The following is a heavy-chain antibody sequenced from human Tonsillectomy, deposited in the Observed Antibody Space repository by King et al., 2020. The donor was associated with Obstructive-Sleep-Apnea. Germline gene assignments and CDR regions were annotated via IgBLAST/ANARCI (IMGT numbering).Heavy chain of an antibody. CDR2: IPYDGSNK. V-gene: IGHV3-30*04. Sequence: VQLVESGGGVVQPGRSLRLSCAASGFTFSSYAMHWVRQAPGKGLEWVAVIPYDGSNKYYADSVKGRFTISRDNSKNTLYLQMNSLRAEDTAVYYCARDYLVGGDYVSGLYYCGQGTLVTVSS. D-gene: IGHD2-21*02. CDR3: ARDYLVGGDYVSGLYY. J-gene: IGHJ4*02. CDR1: GFTFSSYA.